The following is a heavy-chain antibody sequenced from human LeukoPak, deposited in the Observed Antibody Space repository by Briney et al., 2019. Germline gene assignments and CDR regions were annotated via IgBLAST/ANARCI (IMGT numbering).Heavy chain of an antibody. CDR1: GFTFSSYD. CDR3: ARGRGGDYDFWSGYGDAFDI. D-gene: IGHD3-3*01. V-gene: IGHV3-13*01. CDR2: IGTAGDT. Sequence: GGSLRPSCAASGFTFSSYDMHWVHQATGKGLEWVSAIGTAGDTYYPGSVKGRFTISRENAKNSLYLQMNSLRAGDAAVYYCARGRGGDYDFWSGYGDAFDIWGQGTMVTVSS. J-gene: IGHJ3*02.